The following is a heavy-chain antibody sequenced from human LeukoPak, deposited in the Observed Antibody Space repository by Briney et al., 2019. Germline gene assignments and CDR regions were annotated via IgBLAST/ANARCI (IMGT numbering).Heavy chain of an antibody. CDR2: ISAYNGNT. V-gene: IGHV1-18*01. Sequence: GASVKVSCKASGYTFTSYGISWVRQAPGQGLEWMGWISAYNGNTNYAQKLQGRVTMTTDTSTSTAYMELRSLRSDDTAVYYCARETSYGDYRIARSGMDVWGQGTTVTVSS. CDR1: GYTFTSYG. D-gene: IGHD4-17*01. J-gene: IGHJ6*02. CDR3: ARETSYGDYRIARSGMDV.